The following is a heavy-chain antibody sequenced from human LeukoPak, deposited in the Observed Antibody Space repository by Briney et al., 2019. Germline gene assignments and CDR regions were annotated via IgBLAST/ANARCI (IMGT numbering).Heavy chain of an antibody. CDR3: AGVGYDILTGYRYYFDY. CDR2: IYYSGST. Sequence: PSETLSLTCTVSGGSISSGGYYWSWIRQHPGKGLEWIGYIYYSGSTYYNPSLKSRVTISVDTSKNQFSLKLSSVTAADTAVYYCAGVGYDILTGYRYYFDYWGQGTLVTVSS. CDR1: GGSISSGGYY. V-gene: IGHV4-31*03. J-gene: IGHJ4*02. D-gene: IGHD3-9*01.